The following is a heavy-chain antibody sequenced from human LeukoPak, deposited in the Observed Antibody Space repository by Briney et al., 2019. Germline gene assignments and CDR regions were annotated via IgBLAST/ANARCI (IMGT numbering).Heavy chain of an antibody. CDR2: ISSGSTYI. CDR3: ARDLRAFCGGECAFHY. J-gene: IGHJ4*02. D-gene: IGHD2-21*01. CDR1: GFTFSSYS. Sequence: GGSLRLSCTASGFTFSSYSMYCVRQAPGKGLEWVSSISSGSTYIYYADSVKGRFTVSRDNAQNSLYLQMNSLRAEDTAVYYCARDLRAFCGGECAFHYWGQGTLVTVSS. V-gene: IGHV3-21*01.